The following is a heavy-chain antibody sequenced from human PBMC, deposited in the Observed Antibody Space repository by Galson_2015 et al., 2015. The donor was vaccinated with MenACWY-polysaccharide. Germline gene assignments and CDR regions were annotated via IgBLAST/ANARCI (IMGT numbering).Heavy chain of an antibody. CDR1: GYIFTNYA. D-gene: IGHD6-19*01. Sequence: SVKVSCKASGYIFTNYAMHWVRQAPGQSFEWMGWISVGNGRTEYSQKFQGRVTITRDTSASTAYMEVSSLRSEDTSVYYCARDSENLDYWGQGTLVTVSS. V-gene: IGHV1-3*01. CDR3: ARDSENLDY. CDR2: ISVGNGRT. J-gene: IGHJ4*02.